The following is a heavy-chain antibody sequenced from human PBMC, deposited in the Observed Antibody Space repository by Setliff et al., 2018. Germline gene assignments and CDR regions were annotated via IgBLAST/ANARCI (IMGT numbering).Heavy chain of an antibody. V-gene: IGHV5-51*01. J-gene: IGHJ3*02. CDR1: GYTFTSYW. CDR3: ARLGYSDAFDI. Sequence: PGESLKISCKGSGYTFTSYWIGWVRQMPGKGLEWLGIIYPSDSHTRYSPSFQGQVTISADKSITTAYLQWSSLKASDTAMYYCARLGYSDAFDIWGQRTMVTVSS. D-gene: IGHD5-18*01. CDR2: IYPSDSHT.